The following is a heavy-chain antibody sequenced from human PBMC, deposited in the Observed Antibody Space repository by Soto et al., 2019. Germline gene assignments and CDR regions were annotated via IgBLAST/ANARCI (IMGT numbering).Heavy chain of an antibody. CDR3: ARGDNWFDP. Sequence: PSETLSLTCTVSGGSISSYYWSWIRQPPGKGLEWFGYIYYSGSTNYNPSLKSRVTISVDTSKNQFSLKLSSVTAADTAVYYCARGDNWFDPWGQGTLVTVSS. J-gene: IGHJ5*02. CDR2: IYYSGST. CDR1: GGSISSYY. V-gene: IGHV4-59*01.